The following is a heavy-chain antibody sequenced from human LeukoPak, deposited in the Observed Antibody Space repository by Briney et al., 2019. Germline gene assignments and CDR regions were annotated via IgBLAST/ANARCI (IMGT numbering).Heavy chain of an antibody. CDR1: GGTFSSYA. D-gene: IGHD6-19*01. J-gene: IGHJ4*02. Sequence: SVTVSCKASGGTFSSYAISWVRQAPGQGLEWMGGIIPIFGTANYAQKFQGRVTITADESTSTAYMELSSLRSEDTAVYYCARKAVSGSGWYAFDFWGQGSLVTVSS. CDR2: IIPIFGTA. V-gene: IGHV1-69*13. CDR3: ARKAVSGSGWYAFDF.